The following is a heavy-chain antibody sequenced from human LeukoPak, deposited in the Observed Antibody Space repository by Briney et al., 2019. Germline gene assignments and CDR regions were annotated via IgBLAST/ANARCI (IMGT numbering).Heavy chain of an antibody. CDR1: GFTFSSYS. Sequence: GGSLRLSCAASGFTFSSYSMNWVRQAPGKGLEWVSYISTGSSTIYYADSVKGRFTISRDNAKNSLYLQMNSLRAEDTAVYYCAKYRITMIVVGGAFDIWGQGTMVTVSS. V-gene: IGHV3-48*01. D-gene: IGHD3-22*01. CDR2: ISTGSSTI. J-gene: IGHJ3*02. CDR3: AKYRITMIVVGGAFDI.